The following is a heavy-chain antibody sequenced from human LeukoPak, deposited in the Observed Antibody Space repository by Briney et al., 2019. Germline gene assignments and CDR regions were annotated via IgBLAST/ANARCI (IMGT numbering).Heavy chain of an antibody. CDR1: GYTFTSYG. CDR3: ARDLVHHRLLAAVYNWFDP. CDR2: INAYNGNT. J-gene: IGHJ5*02. D-gene: IGHD3-3*02. V-gene: IGHV1-18*01. Sequence: ASVKVSCKASGYTFTSYGISWVRQAPGQGLEWMGWINAYNGNTNYAQKLQGRVTMTTDTSTSTAYMEVRSLTSDDTAVYYCARDLVHHRLLAAVYNWFDPWGQGTLVTVSS.